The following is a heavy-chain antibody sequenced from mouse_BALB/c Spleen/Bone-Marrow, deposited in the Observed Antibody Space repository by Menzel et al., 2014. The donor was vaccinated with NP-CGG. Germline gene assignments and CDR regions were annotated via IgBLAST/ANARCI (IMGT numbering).Heavy chain of an antibody. CDR2: IRNKANGYTT. CDR3: AREMNYYGDYWYSEV. D-gene: IGHD1-2*01. Sequence: EVKLMESGGGLVQPGGSLRLSCATSGFTFTDYYMSWVRQPPGKALEWLGFIRNKANGYTTEYSASVKGRFTISRDNSQSILYLQMNTLRAEDSATYYCAREMNYYGDYWYSEVWGAGTTGTVSS. CDR1: GFTFTDYY. V-gene: IGHV7-3*02. J-gene: IGHJ1*01.